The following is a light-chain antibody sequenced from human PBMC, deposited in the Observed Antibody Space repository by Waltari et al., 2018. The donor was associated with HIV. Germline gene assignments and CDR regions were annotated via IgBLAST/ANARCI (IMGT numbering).Light chain of an antibody. CDR1: SGHINYI. Sequence: QPVLTLSSSASASLGSSVKLTCTLSSGHINYIIAWHQQQPGKAPRFLMKLEGSGSYNKGNRIPDRFSGSSSGADRYLTISSLQSDDEADYCCETWVRNTRVFGGGTKLTVL. CDR3: ETWVRNTRV. V-gene: IGLV4-60*03. CDR2: LEGSGSY. J-gene: IGLJ2*01.